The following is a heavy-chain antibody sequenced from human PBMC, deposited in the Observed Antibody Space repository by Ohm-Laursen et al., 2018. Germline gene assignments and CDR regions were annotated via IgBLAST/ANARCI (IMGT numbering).Heavy chain of an antibody. Sequence: ASVKVSCNAPGYTFNSYYMHWVRHAPGQGLEWMGIINPSGGSTSYDQKFQGRVTMTRDTSTSTVYMELSSLRSEDTAVYYFARVTSSGYHFDYWGQGTLVTVSS. CDR3: ARVTSSGYHFDY. CDR2: INPSGGST. CDR1: GYTFNSYY. V-gene: IGHV1-46*02. J-gene: IGHJ4*02. D-gene: IGHD3-22*01.